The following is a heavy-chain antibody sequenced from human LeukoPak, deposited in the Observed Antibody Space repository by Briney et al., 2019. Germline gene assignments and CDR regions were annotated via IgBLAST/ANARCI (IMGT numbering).Heavy chain of an antibody. J-gene: IGHJ5*02. D-gene: IGHD3-10*01. Sequence: GGSLRLSCAASGFTFSSYAMSWVRQAPGKGLEWVSAISGSGGSTYYADSVKGRFTISRDNSKSTLYLQMNSLRAEDTAVYYCAKDLSGGYWFDPWGQGTLVTVSS. V-gene: IGHV3-23*01. CDR3: AKDLSGGYWFDP. CDR2: ISGSGGST. CDR1: GFTFSSYA.